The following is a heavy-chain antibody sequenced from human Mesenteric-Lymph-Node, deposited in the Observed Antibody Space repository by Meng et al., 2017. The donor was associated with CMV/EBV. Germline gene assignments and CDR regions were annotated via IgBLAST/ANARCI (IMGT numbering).Heavy chain of an antibody. CDR2: VDPEDGEA. D-gene: IGHD2-2*01. V-gene: IGHV1-69-2*01. Sequence: GYTFTDYYMHWVQQAPGKGLEWMGLVDPEDGEAIYAEKFQGRVTITADTSTDTAYMELSSLRSEDTAVYYCATLGYCSSTSCGRFDYWGQGTLVTVSS. CDR3: ATLGYCSSTSCGRFDY. J-gene: IGHJ4*02. CDR1: GYTFTDYY.